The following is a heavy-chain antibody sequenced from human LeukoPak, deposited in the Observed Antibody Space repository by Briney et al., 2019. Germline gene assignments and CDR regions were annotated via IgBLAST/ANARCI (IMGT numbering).Heavy chain of an antibody. J-gene: IGHJ5*02. CDR1: GGSISSYY. CDR3: ARESECYYGSGSYECRWFDP. D-gene: IGHD3-10*01. CDR2: IYTSGST. Sequence: PSETLSLTCTVSGGSISSYYWSWIRQPAGKGLEWIGRIYTSGSTNYNPSLKSRVTMSVDTSKNQFSLKLSSVTAADTAVYYCARESECYYGSGSYECRWFDPWGLGTLVTVSS. V-gene: IGHV4-4*07.